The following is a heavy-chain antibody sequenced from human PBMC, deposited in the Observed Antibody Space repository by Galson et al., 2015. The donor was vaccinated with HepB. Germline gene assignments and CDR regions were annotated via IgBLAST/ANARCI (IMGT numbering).Heavy chain of an antibody. CDR2: IRQDGNEI. J-gene: IGHJ6*02. CDR1: GFTFSSYL. CDR3: ARHFTIYHLAMDV. D-gene: IGHD3-10*01. V-gene: IGHV3-7*01. Sequence: SLRLSCAASGFTFSSYLMSWVRQAPGKGLEWVANIRQDGNEIYYVDCEKSRFTISRYNAKNSLSLQMNSLRAEDTAVYYCARHFTIYHLAMDVWGQGTTVTVSS.